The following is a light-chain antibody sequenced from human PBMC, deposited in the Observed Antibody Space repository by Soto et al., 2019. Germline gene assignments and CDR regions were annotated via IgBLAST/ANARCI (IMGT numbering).Light chain of an antibody. J-gene: IGKJ1*01. CDR2: KSS. Sequence: DIQMTQSPSTLSGSVGDRVTITCRASQTISSWLAWYQQKPGKAPKLLIYKSSTLKSVVPSRFSGSGSGTEFPLTISSLQPDDFATYYCQHYNSYSEAFGQGTKVDIK. V-gene: IGKV1-5*03. CDR3: QHYNSYSEA. CDR1: QTISSW.